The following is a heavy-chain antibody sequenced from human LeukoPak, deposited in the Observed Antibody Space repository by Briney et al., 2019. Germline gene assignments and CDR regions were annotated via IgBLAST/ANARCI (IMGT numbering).Heavy chain of an antibody. Sequence: SETLSLTCAVYGGSFSGYYWSWIRQPPGKGLEWIGEINHSGSTNYNPSLKSRVTISVDTSKNQFSLKLSSVTAADTAVYYRARSSPIFGVVIVYYYYYYMDVWGKGTTVTVSS. V-gene: IGHV4-34*01. CDR2: INHSGST. CDR3: ARSSPIFGVVIVYYYYYYMDV. CDR1: GGSFSGYY. J-gene: IGHJ6*03. D-gene: IGHD3-3*01.